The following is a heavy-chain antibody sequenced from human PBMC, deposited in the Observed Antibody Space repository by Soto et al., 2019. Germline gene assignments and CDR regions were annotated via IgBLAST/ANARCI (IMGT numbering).Heavy chain of an antibody. Sequence: QVQLVQSGAEVKKPGSSVKVSCKASGGTFSSQAISWVRQAPGQGLEWMGGIIPVFKATNYAQKFQGRVTITEDDSTSTAYMDLYSLRSEDTAVYYCARDVPLNYYAGTYSYYAMDVWGQGTTVTVSS. CDR1: GGTFSSQA. CDR2: IIPVFKAT. D-gene: IGHD3-10*01. J-gene: IGHJ6*02. CDR3: ARDVPLNYYAGTYSYYAMDV. V-gene: IGHV1-69*01.